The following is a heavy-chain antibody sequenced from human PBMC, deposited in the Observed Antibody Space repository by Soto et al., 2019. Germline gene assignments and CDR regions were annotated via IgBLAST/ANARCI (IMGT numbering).Heavy chain of an antibody. CDR1: GYSITNVNW. J-gene: IGHJ6*02. V-gene: IGHV4-38-2*01. Sequence: PSETLSLTCAVSGYSITNVNWWAWIRQPPGKGLEWIGSIYSTGNTYYNPSLNSQVTISVDTSKNQFSLNVISVTAADTAVYYCRRSSRYSTDVWGQGTTVTVSS. CDR2: IYSTGNT. D-gene: IGHD6-13*01. CDR3: RRSSRYSTDV.